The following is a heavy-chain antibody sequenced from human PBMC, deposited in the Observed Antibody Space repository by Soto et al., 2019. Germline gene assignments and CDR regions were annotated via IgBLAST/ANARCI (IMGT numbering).Heavy chain of an antibody. CDR2: IKSKTDGETT. CDR3: APANIYCASTMCYRGSAFDY. D-gene: IGHD2-2*01. CDR1: GFSFSQSW. V-gene: IGHV3-15*01. Sequence: EAQLVESGGGLVKPGGSLRLSCAASGFSFSQSWMSWVRQAPRKGLEWVAHIKSKTDGETTDYATFVQGRFTISRDDSKYTLYLQMDSLKTEDTAVYYCAPANIYCASTMCYRGSAFDYWGQGTMVTVSS. J-gene: IGHJ3*01.